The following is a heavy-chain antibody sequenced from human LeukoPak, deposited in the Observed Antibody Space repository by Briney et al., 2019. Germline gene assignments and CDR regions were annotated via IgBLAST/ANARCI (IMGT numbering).Heavy chain of an antibody. CDR3: ARDTGIVVVPAAAYNWFDP. Sequence: PGGSLRLFCAASGFTFSIYSMNWLRHAPGKGLEWVSSISRSSSYIYYADSVKGRFTISRDHAKNSLYLQMNSLRAEDTAVYYCARDTGIVVVPAAAYNWFDPWAQGTLVTVSS. CDR1: GFTFSIYS. CDR2: ISRSSSYI. J-gene: IGHJ5*02. V-gene: IGHV3-21*01. D-gene: IGHD2-2*01.